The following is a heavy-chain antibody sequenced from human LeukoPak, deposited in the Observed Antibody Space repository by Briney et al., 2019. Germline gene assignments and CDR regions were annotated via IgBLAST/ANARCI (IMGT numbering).Heavy chain of an antibody. CDR1: GGSISSYY. J-gene: IGHJ5*02. CDR3: ARLMGRGLYLRHNWFDP. V-gene: IGHV4-59*08. CDR2: IYYSGST. D-gene: IGHD3-10*01. Sequence: SETLSLTCTVSGGSISSYYWSWIRQPPGKGLEWIGYIYYSGSTNYNPSLKSRVTISLDTSKSQSSLKLGSVTAADTAVYYCARLMGRGLYLRHNWFDPWGEGTLVTVSS.